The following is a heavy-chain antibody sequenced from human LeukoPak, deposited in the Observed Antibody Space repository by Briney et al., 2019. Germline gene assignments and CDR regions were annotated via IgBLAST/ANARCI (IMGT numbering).Heavy chain of an antibody. J-gene: IGHJ5*02. CDR3: ARACSGGSCYSDFDP. Sequence: GASVKVSCKVSGYTLTELSMHWVRQAPGKGLEWMGGFDPEDGETIYAQKFQGRVTMTEDTSTDTAYMELSRLRSDDTAVYYCARACSGGSCYSDFDPWGQGTLVTVSS. CDR1: GYTLTELS. D-gene: IGHD2-15*01. CDR2: FDPEDGET. V-gene: IGHV1-24*01.